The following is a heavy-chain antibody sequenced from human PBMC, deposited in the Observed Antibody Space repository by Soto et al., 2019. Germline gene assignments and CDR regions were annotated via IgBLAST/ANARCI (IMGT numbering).Heavy chain of an antibody. CDR1: GGSVSSGSYY. CDR2: ISYSGST. J-gene: IGHJ6*02. V-gene: IGHV4-61*01. D-gene: IGHD4-17*01. CDR3: AREPTTVTNYYYYALDV. Sequence: QVQLQESGPGLVKPSETLSLTCTVSGGSVSSGSYYWSWIRQPPGKGLEWIGYISYSGSTNYNPSLKSRVTISLDTSKNQFSLKLSSVTAADTAVYYCAREPTTVTNYYYYALDVWGQGTMVTVSS.